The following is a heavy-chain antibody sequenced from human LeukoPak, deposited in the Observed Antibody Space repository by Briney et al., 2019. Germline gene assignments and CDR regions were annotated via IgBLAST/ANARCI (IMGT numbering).Heavy chain of an antibody. J-gene: IGHJ4*02. CDR3: ARHPYYYGSEDYYNHYFDY. CDR2: IYTSGST. V-gene: IGHV4-61*02. D-gene: IGHD3-10*01. Sequence: PSETLSLTCTVSGGSISSGSYYWSWIRQPAGKGLEWIGRIYTSGSTNYNPSLKSRVTISVDTSKNQFSLKLSSVTAADTAVYYCARHPYYYGSEDYYNHYFDYWGQGTLVTVSS. CDR1: GGSISSGSYY.